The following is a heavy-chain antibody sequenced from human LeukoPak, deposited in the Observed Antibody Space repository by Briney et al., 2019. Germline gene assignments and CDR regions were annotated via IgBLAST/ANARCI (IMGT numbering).Heavy chain of an antibody. CDR3: AYYGSGSYYGGAIFDY. D-gene: IGHD3-10*01. V-gene: IGHV3-74*01. J-gene: IGHJ4*02. CDR1: GFTFSSYW. CDR2: INSDGSST. Sequence: GGSLRLSCAASGFTFSSYWMHWGRQAPGKGLVWVSRINSDGSSTSYADSVKGRFTISRDNAKNTLYLQMNSLRAEDTAVYYCAYYGSGSYYGGAIFDYWGQGTLVTVSS.